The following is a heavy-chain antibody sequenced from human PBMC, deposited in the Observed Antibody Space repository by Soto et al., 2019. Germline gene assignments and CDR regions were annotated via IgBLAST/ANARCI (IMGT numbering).Heavy chain of an antibody. CDR1: GFTFSSYS. CDR2: ISSSSSYI. Sequence: LRLSCAASGFTFSSYSMNWVRQAPGKGLEWVSSISSSSSYIYYADSVKGRFTISRDNAKNSLYLQMNSLRAEDTAVYYCASTRAATGLGYYYYGMDVWGQGTTVTVSS. J-gene: IGHJ6*02. D-gene: IGHD2-15*01. V-gene: IGHV3-21*01. CDR3: ASTRAATGLGYYYYGMDV.